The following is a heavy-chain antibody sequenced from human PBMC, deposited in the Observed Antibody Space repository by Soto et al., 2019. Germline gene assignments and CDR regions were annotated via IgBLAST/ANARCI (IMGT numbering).Heavy chain of an antibody. V-gene: IGHV4-59*08. CDR3: ARHQSGYEYGMTHIDY. CDR1: GGSMGSHY. Sequence: PETLSLTCTVSGGSMGSHYWSWIRQPPGKGLEWVGHIYSTGSTKYNPSLESRVTISIDTSKNQFSLKLSSMTAADTAMYYCARHQSGYEYGMTHIDYCGQGILVTVSS. D-gene: IGHD5-12*01. J-gene: IGHJ4*02. CDR2: IYSTGST.